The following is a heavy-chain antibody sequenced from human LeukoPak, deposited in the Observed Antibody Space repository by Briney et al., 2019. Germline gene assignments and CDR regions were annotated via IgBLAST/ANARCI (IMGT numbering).Heavy chain of an antibody. Sequence: GGSLRLSCAASGFAFSKYWMSWVRQAPGKGLEWVANIKEDGSIEDYADSVKGRFTVSRDNAKNSLYLQMNSLRVEDTAVYYWVSHQLAPSWGQGTLVTVSS. CDR2: IKEDGSIE. CDR3: VSHQLAPS. D-gene: IGHD5-24*01. J-gene: IGHJ5*02. V-gene: IGHV3-7*01. CDR1: GFAFSKYW.